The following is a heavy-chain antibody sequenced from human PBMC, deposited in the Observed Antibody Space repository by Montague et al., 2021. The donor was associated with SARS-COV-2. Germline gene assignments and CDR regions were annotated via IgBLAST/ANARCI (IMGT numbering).Heavy chain of an antibody. Sequence: PLRLSCAASGFTFSSYAMHWVRQAPGKGLEWVAVISYDGSNKYYADSVKGRFTISRDNSKNTLYLQMNSLRAEDTAVYYCARELADYGMDVWGQGTTVTVSS. J-gene: IGHJ6*02. CDR2: ISYDGSNK. CDR3: ARELADYGMDV. CDR1: GFTFSSYA. V-gene: IGHV3-30-3*01.